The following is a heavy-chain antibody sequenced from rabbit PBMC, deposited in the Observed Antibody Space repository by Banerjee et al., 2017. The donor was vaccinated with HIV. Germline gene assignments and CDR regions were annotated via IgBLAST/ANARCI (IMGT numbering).Heavy chain of an antibody. CDR3: AKSTYLDYFEL. V-gene: IGHV1S40*01. CDR2: INTISGDT. D-gene: IGHD8-1*01. CDR1: GFDLSSYHY. J-gene: IGHJ4*01. Sequence: QSLEESGGGLVKPGASLTLTCTASGFDLSSYHYLCWVRQAPGKGLESVACINTISGDTYYASWAKGRFTISKTSSTTVTLQMTSLTAADTATHFCAKSTYLDYFELWGQGTLVTVS.